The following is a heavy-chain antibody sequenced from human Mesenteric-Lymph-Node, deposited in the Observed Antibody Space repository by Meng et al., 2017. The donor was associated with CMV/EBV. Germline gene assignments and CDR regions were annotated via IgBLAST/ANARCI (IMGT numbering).Heavy chain of an antibody. J-gene: IGHJ4*02. V-gene: IGHV3-23*01. D-gene: IGHD4-17*01. CDR3: AKGRNGDNEPIDFDY. Sequence: GGSLRLSCAASGFTFSNYAMSWVRQAPGKGLEWVSAITGSGDRTYYADSVKGRFTISRDNSKNTLYLQTNSLRAEDTAVYYCAKGRNGDNEPIDFDYWGQGTLVTVSS. CDR2: ITGSGDRT. CDR1: GFTFSNYA.